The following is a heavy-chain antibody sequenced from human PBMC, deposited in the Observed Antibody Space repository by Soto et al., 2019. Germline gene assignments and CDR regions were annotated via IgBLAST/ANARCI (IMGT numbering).Heavy chain of an antibody. V-gene: IGHV3-30*18. Sequence: QVQLVESGGGVVQPGRSLRLSCAASGFTFSSYGMHWVRQAPGKGLEWVAVISYDGSNKYYADSVKGRFTISRDNSKNTLYLQMNSLRAEDTAVYYCAKGGHLGSGNYYNPYYFDYWGQGTLVTVSP. CDR3: AKGGHLGSGNYYNPYYFDY. D-gene: IGHD3-10*01. J-gene: IGHJ4*02. CDR1: GFTFSSYG. CDR2: ISYDGSNK.